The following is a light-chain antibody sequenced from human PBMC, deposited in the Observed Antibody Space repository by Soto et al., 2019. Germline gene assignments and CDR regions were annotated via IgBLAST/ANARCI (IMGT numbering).Light chain of an antibody. J-gene: IGKJ1*01. Sequence: EIVMTQSPSTLSGSPGERATLSCRASQSVSSNLAWYQQKPGQAPRLLIYGASTRATGIPARFSGSGSGTEFTLTISSLQSEDFAVYYCQQYNNWSPMAFGQGTKVEIK. CDR3: QQYNNWSPMA. V-gene: IGKV3-15*01. CDR2: GAS. CDR1: QSVSSN.